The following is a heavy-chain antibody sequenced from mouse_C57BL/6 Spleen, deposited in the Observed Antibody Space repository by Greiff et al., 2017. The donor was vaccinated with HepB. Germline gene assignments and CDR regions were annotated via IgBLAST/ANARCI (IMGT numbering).Heavy chain of an antibody. D-gene: IGHD1-1*02. CDR3: AREYGDPTGFDY. Sequence: VQLHQSGAELVKPGASVKISCKASGYAFSSYWMNWVQQRPGKGLEWIGQIYPGDGDTNYNGKFKGKATLTADTSSSTAYMQLSSLTSEDSAVYFCAREYGDPTGFDYWGQGTTRTVSS. V-gene: IGHV1-80*01. CDR2: IYPGDGDT. CDR1: GYAFSSYW. J-gene: IGHJ2*01.